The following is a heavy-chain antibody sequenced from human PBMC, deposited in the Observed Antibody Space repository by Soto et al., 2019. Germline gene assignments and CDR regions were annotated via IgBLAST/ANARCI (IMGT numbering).Heavy chain of an antibody. J-gene: IGHJ5*02. D-gene: IGHD3-3*01. CDR2: IAYDGSSK. V-gene: IGHV3-30*18. CDR1: GFTFENFG. Sequence: QVQLVESGGGVVQPGMSLRLSCAASGFTFENFGMHWVRQAPGKGLEWVAVIAYDGSSKYYADSVKGRFTISRDNSNTTLYLQMNSLRVEDTAVYYCAKSLDGVPVQEFDPRGQGTLVTVSS. CDR3: AKSLDGVPVQEFDP.